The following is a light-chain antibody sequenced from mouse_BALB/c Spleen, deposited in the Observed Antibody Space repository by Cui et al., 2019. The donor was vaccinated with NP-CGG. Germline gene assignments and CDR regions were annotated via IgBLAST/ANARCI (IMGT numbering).Light chain of an antibody. J-gene: IGLJ1*01. CDR1: TGAVTTSNY. V-gene: IGLV1*01. CDR3: ALWYSNHWV. CDR2: GTK. Sequence: QVVVTQYSAPTTSPGETVTLTCRSSTGAVTTSNYANWVQEKPDHLFTGLIGGTKNRAPGVPARFSGSLIGDKAALTITGAQTEDEAIYFCALWYSNHWVFGGGTKLTVL.